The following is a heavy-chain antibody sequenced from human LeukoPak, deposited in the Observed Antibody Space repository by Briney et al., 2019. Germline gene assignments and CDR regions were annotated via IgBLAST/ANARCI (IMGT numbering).Heavy chain of an antibody. CDR2: INYKGGTT. D-gene: IGHD1-14*01. J-gene: IGHJ4*02. CDR1: GFTLSSFS. Sequence: GGTLRLSCAASGFTLSSFSMHWVRQSPGRGLEYVSAINYKGGTTYYADSVKGRFTISRDNSKNTLYLQMASLRDEDMAVYYCARVGPETAFDYWGQGTLVTVSS. V-gene: IGHV3-64*02. CDR3: ARVGPETAFDY.